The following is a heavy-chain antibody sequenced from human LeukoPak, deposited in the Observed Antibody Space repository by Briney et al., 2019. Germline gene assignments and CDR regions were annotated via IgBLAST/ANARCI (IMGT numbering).Heavy chain of an antibody. V-gene: IGHV3-30-3*01. J-gene: IGHJ4*02. CDR1: GFTFSSYA. Sequence: GGSLRLSCAASGFTFSSYAMHWVRQAPGKGLEWVAVISYDGSNKYYADSVKGRFTISRDNSKNTLYLQMNSLRAEDTAVYYCARGRVPYYDSSGYPDYWGQGTLVTVSS. D-gene: IGHD3-22*01. CDR3: ARGRVPYYDSSGYPDY. CDR2: ISYDGSNK.